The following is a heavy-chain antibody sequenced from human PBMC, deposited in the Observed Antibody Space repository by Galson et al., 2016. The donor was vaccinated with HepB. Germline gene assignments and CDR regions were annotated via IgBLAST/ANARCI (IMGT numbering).Heavy chain of an antibody. CDR1: GGSISSSREY. CDR2: IHYSGSI. J-gene: IGHJ5*02. Sequence: ETLSLTCNISGGSISSSREYWGWIRQPPGKGLEWIGTIHYSGSIHFNPALKSRVTISVDMSKNQFSLKLRSVTAADTAIYYCARGTYDFWSTYPKPWFGPWGQGTQVTVSS. V-gene: IGHV4-39*07. CDR3: ARGTYDFWSTYPKPWFGP. D-gene: IGHD3-3*01.